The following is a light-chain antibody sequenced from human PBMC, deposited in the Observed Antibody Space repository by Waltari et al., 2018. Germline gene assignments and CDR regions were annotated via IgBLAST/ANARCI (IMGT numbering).Light chain of an antibody. CDR1: QYVTSSY. J-gene: IGKJ4*01. CDR3: KQYGSSLVT. CDR2: AAS. V-gene: IGKV3-20*01. Sequence: EIVLTQSPDTLSLSPGERATLSCRASQYVTSSYLAWYQQKPGQGPRLLIYAASARATVIPDRFSGSGSGTDFTLTISRLEPEDFAVYFCKQYGSSLVTFGGGTEVEIK.